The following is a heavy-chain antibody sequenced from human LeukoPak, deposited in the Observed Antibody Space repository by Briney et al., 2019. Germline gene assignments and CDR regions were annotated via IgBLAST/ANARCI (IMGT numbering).Heavy chain of an antibody. J-gene: IGHJ2*01. D-gene: IGHD6-13*01. CDR1: GGSISSYY. Sequence: SETLSLTCTVSGGSISSYYWSWIRQPPGKGLEWIGYIYYSGSTNYNPSLKSRVTISVDTSKNQFSLKLSSVTAADTAVYYCARHPGIAAAGHYWYFDLWGRGNLVTVSS. V-gene: IGHV4-59*08. CDR3: ARHPGIAAAGHYWYFDL. CDR2: IYYSGST.